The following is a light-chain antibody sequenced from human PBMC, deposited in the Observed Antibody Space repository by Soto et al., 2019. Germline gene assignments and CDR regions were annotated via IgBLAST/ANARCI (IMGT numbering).Light chain of an antibody. CDR1: QSIGIS. J-gene: IGKJ1*01. Sequence: EIDLTQSPGTLSLSPGERATLSCRASQSIGISLAWYQQKPGQTPSLLIYSASTGAAGIPDRFSGSGAGAEFTLTISSLQSEDFAVYYCQQYNRWPRTFGQGTKVDIK. CDR3: QQYNRWPRT. V-gene: IGKV3-15*01. CDR2: SAS.